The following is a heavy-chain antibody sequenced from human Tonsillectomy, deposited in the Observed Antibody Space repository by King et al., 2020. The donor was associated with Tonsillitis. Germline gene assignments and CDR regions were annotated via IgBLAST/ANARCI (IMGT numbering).Heavy chain of an antibody. CDR1: GFSISSYA. Sequence: VQLVESGGDLVQPGGSLRLSCAASGFSISSYAMSWVRQAPGKGLEWVSAISGSGDSTNYADSVKGRFTISRDNSKNTLYLQMNSLRAEDTAVYYCAKAGNSIFGVVIRDYYYYMDVWGKGTTVTVSS. CDR2: ISGSGDST. CDR3: AKAGNSIFGVVIRDYYYYMDV. J-gene: IGHJ6*03. D-gene: IGHD3-3*01. V-gene: IGHV3-23*04.